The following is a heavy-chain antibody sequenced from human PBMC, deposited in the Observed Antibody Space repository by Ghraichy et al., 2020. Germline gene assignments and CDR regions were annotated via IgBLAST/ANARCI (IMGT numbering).Heavy chain of an antibody. D-gene: IGHD6-13*01. CDR1: GGSISDYY. V-gene: IGHV4-59*01. J-gene: IGHJ4*02. Sequence: GSLRLSCTVSGGSISDYYWIWIRQPPGKAFEWIGYIYYSGSTNYNPSLKSRVTISLHTSKNQFSLRLSSVTAADTAVYYCAGHSNAWVPYYFDNWGQGARVSV. CDR2: IYYSGST. CDR3: AGHSNAWVPYYFDN.